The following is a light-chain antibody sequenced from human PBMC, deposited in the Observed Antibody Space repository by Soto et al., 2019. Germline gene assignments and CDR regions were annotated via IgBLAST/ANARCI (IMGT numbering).Light chain of an antibody. CDR3: QLSDNSPWS. CDR2: GAS. J-gene: IGKJ1*01. V-gene: IGKV3-20*01. Sequence: SLSPSTLSASVRDRVTSTCRASQTVRSNFLAWYQRKPGQAPRLLIYGASNRATGFPDRFSGSGSGTDFTLTISLLEPEDFAVYYCQLSDNSPWSFGQVTVVDVK. CDR1: QTVRSNF.